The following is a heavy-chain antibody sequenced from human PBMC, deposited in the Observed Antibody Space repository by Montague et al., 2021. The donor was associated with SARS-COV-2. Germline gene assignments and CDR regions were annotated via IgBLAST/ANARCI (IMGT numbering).Heavy chain of an antibody. J-gene: IGHJ4*02. Sequence: TLSLTCTVSGGSISSGGYYWSWIRQHPGKGLEWIGYIYYSGSTYYNPSLKSRVTISVDTSKNQFSLKLSSVTAADTAVYYCARAPRSIAAAGTASDCWGQGTLVTVSS. CDR3: ARAPRSIAAAGTASDC. CDR1: GGSISSGGYY. V-gene: IGHV4-31*03. D-gene: IGHD6-13*01. CDR2: IYYSGST.